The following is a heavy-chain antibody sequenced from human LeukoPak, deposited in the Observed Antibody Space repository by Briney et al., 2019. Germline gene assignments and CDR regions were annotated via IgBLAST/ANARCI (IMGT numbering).Heavy chain of an antibody. CDR3: ARDWSGTI. V-gene: IGHV3-7*01. J-gene: IGHJ4*02. CDR1: GFTFSNSW. Sequence: GGSLRLSCAASGFTFSNSWMTWVRQAPGKGLEWVANRKEDGSEKYYVDSVKGRFTISRDNAKNSLYLQMNSLRVEDTAVYYCARDWSGTIWGQGTLVTVSS. CDR2: RKEDGSEK. D-gene: IGHD3-3*01.